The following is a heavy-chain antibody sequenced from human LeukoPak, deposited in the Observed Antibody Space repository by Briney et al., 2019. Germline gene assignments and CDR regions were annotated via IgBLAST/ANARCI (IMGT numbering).Heavy chain of an antibody. Sequence: ASVKVSCKVYGYTLTELSMHWVRQAPGKGLEWMGGFDAEDGETIYAQKFQGRVTMTEDTSTDTAYMELSSLRSEDTAVYYCATAYGAYGDYEYWGQGTLVTVSS. CDR3: ATAYGAYGDYEY. V-gene: IGHV1-24*01. CDR1: GYTLTELS. CDR2: FDAEDGET. J-gene: IGHJ4*02. D-gene: IGHD4-17*01.